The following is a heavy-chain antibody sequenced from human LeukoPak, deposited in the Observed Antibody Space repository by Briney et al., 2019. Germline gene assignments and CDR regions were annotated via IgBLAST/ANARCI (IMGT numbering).Heavy chain of an antibody. CDR1: GGTFSSYA. CDR3: ARVNRGATNYFDY. J-gene: IGHJ4*02. V-gene: IGHV1-46*01. Sequence: ASVKVSCKASGGTFSSYAISWVRQAPGQGLEWMGIINPSGGSTSYAQKFQGRVTMTRDTSTSTVYMELSSLRSEDTAVYYCARVNRGATNYFDYWGQGTLVTVSS. D-gene: IGHD1-26*01. CDR2: INPSGGST.